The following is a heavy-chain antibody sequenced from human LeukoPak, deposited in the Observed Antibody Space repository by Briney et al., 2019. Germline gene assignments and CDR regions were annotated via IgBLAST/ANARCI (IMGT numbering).Heavy chain of an antibody. J-gene: IGHJ5*02. D-gene: IGHD1-1*01. Sequence: PGGSLRLSCAASGFTFSSYSMNWVRQAPGRGLEWVSSITSSSSYIYYGDSVKGRFTISRDNAKNSLFLQMNSLRAEDTAVYYCARAKWVGTTDNWFDPWGQGTLVTVSS. CDR1: GFTFSSYS. V-gene: IGHV3-21*01. CDR2: ITSSSSYI. CDR3: ARAKWVGTTDNWFDP.